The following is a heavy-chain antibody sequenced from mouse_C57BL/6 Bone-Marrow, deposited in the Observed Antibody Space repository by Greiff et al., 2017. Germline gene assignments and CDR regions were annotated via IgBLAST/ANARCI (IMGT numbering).Heavy chain of an antibody. CDR3: AITLLRTAMDY. Sequence: VQLVESGAELARPGASVKLSCKASGYTFTDYYINWVKQRPGQGLEWIARIYPGSGNTYYNEKFKGKATLTAEKSTSTAYMQLSSLTSEDSAFYFCAITLLRTAMDYWGQGTSVTVSS. J-gene: IGHJ4*01. CDR1: GYTFTDYY. V-gene: IGHV1-76*01. CDR2: IYPGSGNT. D-gene: IGHD2-10*01.